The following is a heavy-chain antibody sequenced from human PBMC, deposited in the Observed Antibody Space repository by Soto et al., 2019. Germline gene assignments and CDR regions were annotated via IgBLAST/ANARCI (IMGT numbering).Heavy chain of an antibody. D-gene: IGHD2-2*01. CDR3: ASGAVVVPAAMGYYYYGMDV. Sequence: GESLKISCKGSGYSFTSYWIGWVRQMPGKGLEWMGIIYPGDSDTRYSPSFQGQVTISAVKSISTAYLQRSSLKASDTAMYYCASGAVVVPAAMGYYYYGMDVWGQGTTVTVSS. V-gene: IGHV5-51*01. CDR2: IYPGDSDT. J-gene: IGHJ6*02. CDR1: GYSFTSYW.